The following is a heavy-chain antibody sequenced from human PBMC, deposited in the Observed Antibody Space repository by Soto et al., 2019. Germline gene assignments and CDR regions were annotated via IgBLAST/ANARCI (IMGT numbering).Heavy chain of an antibody. Sequence: PSETLSLTCTVSGGSISSYYWIWIRQPPGKGLEWIGYIYYSGSTNYNPSLKSRVTISVDTSKNQFSLKLSSVTAADTAVYYCARIGDGYNESDYWGQGTLVTVSS. CDR3: ARIGDGYNESDY. V-gene: IGHV4-59*01. CDR1: GGSISSYY. J-gene: IGHJ4*02. D-gene: IGHD5-12*01. CDR2: IYYSGST.